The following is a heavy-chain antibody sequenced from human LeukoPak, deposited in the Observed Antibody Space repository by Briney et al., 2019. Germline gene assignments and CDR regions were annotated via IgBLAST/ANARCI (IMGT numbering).Heavy chain of an antibody. CDR2: IRKRPNSYTT. CDR3: ARVSTTVAGSDYLDY. Sequence: PAGTLRFSCAASGFTFSVDFMHWLRQAPGKGLEWVGRIRKRPNSYTTEYAASVQGRFAISRDDSKNSLYLQMNSLKTEDTAVYYCARVSTTVAGSDYLDYWGQGTQVTISS. CDR1: GFTFSVDF. V-gene: IGHV3-72*01. D-gene: IGHD6-19*01. J-gene: IGHJ4*02.